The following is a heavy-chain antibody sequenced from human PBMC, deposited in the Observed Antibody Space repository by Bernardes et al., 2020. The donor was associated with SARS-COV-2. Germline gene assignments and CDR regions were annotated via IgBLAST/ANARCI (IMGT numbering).Heavy chain of an antibody. D-gene: IGHD4-17*01. J-gene: IGHJ5*01. V-gene: IGHV3-33*01. CDR1: GFTFSDYT. CDR2: IWHDGSRE. CDR3: ATEDGEWLES. Sequence: VWSLILSCAASGFTFSDYTMHWVRQAPGKGLEWVAVIWHDGSREYYVDSVKGRFAISRDNSNNTLYLQMNNLRVEDTALYRCATEDGEWLESWGQGTLVTVSS.